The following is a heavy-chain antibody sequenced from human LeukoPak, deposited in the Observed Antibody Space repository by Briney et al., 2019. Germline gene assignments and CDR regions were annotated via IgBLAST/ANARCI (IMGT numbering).Heavy chain of an antibody. CDR1: GGSISSGGYY. V-gene: IGHV4-30-2*01. Sequence: SETLSLTCTVSGGSISSGGYYWSWIRQPPGKGLEWIGYIYHSGSTYYNPSLKSRVTISVDRSKNQFSLKLSSVTAADTAVYYCARSLTGELDYWGQGTLVTVSS. J-gene: IGHJ4*02. D-gene: IGHD7-27*01. CDR3: ARSLTGELDY. CDR2: IYHSGST.